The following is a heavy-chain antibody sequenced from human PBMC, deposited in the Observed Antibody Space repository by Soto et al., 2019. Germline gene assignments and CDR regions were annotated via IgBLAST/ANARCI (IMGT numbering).Heavy chain of an antibody. CDR2: ISSGGSTI. Sequence: EVQLVESGGGLVQPGGSLRLSCAASGFTFSSYEMNWVRQAPGKGLEWVSYISSGGSTIYYADSVSGRFTISRDNAKNSLYLQMNSLRAEDTAVYYCARDDSGYPSYFHYWGQGTLVTVSS. CDR1: GFTFSSYE. J-gene: IGHJ4*02. CDR3: ARDDSGYPSYFHY. V-gene: IGHV3-48*03. D-gene: IGHD3-16*02.